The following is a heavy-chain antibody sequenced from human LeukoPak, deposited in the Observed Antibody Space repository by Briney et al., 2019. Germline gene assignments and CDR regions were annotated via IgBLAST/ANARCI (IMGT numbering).Heavy chain of an antibody. V-gene: IGHV5-51*01. Sequence: GESLKISCKGSGYSFTSYWIGWVRQMPGKGLEWMGIIYPGDSDTRYSPSFQGQVTISAGKSISTAYLQWSSLKASDTAMYCCARSPQWELLPSWGAFDIWGQGTMVTVSS. CDR2: IYPGDSDT. CDR1: GYSFTSYW. D-gene: IGHD1-26*01. J-gene: IGHJ3*02. CDR3: ARSPQWELLPSWGAFDI.